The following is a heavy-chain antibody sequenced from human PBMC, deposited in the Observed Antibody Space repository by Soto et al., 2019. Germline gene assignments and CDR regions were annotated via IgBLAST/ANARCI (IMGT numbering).Heavy chain of an antibody. CDR2: IFSGGGT. CDR3: HGYGY. CDR1: GFSVTANY. V-gene: IGHV3-53*01. D-gene: IGHD5-12*01. Sequence: VQVVESGGGLIQPGGSLRLSCEVSGFSVTANYMSWVRQAPGKGLEWVSVIFSGGGTDYVDSVKGRFTISRDISKRPLYLQMNSLRAEDTAVYYCHGYGYWGQGTLVTVSS. J-gene: IGHJ4*02.